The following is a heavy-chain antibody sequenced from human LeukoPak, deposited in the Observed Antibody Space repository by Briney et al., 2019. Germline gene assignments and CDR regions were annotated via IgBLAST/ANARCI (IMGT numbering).Heavy chain of an antibody. V-gene: IGHV4-59*08. CDR1: GGSIGRDY. J-gene: IGHJ4*02. CDR2: IYYNGAT. CDR3: AKYGNSGWVIDS. Sequence: SETLSLTCTVSGGSIGRDYWTWIRQPSGKGLEYIGYIYYNGATNYNPSLKSRVTISVDTSKNQFSLKLSSVTAADTAVYFCAKYGNSGWVIDSWGQGTLVTVSS. D-gene: IGHD6-19*01.